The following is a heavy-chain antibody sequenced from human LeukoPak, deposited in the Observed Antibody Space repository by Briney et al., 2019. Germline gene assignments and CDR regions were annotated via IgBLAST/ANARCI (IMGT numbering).Heavy chain of an antibody. CDR1: GGTFSSYA. CDR2: IIPILGIA. D-gene: IGHD6-13*01. CDR3: AREVAAAAAKDYGMDV. V-gene: IGHV1-69*04. J-gene: IGHJ6*02. Sequence: GASVKVSCKASGGTFSSYAISWVRQAPGQGLEWMGRIIPILGIANYAQKFQGRVTITADKSTSTAYMELSSLRSEDTAVYYCAREVAAAAAKDYGMDVWGQGTTVTVSS.